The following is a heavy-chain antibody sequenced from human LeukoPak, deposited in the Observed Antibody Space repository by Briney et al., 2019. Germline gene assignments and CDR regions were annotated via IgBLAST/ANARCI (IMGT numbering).Heavy chain of an antibody. D-gene: IGHD6-6*01. CDR1: GFTVSSNYG. Sequence: GGSLRLSCAASGFTVSSNYGMSWVRQAPGKGLEWVSTISGDADTTYYAASVKGRFITSKDNSKNTLYMQMNSLRAEDTAVYYCAKDRQSTSSVSSFDYWGRGTLVTVSS. CDR3: AKDRQSTSSVSSFDY. V-gene: IGHV3-23*01. J-gene: IGHJ4*02. CDR2: ISGDADTT.